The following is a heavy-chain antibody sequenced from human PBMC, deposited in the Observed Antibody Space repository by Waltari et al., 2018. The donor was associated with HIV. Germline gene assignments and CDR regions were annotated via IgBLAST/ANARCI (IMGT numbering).Heavy chain of an antibody. Sequence: EVQLLESGGGLVQPGGSLRLSCTASGFNFRNFAMSWVRQAPGKGPEWVSAVGGSGSTASYADYVKGRFTISRYFSNNTRFLKMNNLRAEDTAVYFCAKSMRDLRPSAFDVWGQGTMVAISS. J-gene: IGHJ3*01. CDR3: AKSMRDLRPSAFDV. V-gene: IGHV3-23*01. D-gene: IGHD2-8*01. CDR1: GFNFRNFA. CDR2: VGGSGSTA.